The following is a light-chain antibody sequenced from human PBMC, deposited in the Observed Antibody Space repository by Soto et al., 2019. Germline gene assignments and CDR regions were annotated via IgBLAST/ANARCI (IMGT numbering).Light chain of an antibody. CDR2: GNS. V-gene: IGLV1-40*01. CDR3: QSYDSSLSGSKVV. Sequence: QAVVTQPPSVSGAPGQWVTISCTGSSSNIGAGYDVHWYQQLPGTAPKLLIYGNSNRPSGVPDRFSGSKSGTSASLAITGLQAEDEADYYCQSYDSSLSGSKVVFGGGTKLTVL. J-gene: IGLJ2*01. CDR1: SSNIGAGYD.